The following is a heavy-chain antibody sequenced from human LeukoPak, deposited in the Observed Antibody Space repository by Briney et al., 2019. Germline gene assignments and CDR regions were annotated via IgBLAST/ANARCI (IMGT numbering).Heavy chain of an antibody. Sequence: GGSLRLSCAASGFTFSSYGMHCVRQAPGKGLEWVAFIRYDGSNKYYADSVKGRFTISRDNSKNTLYLQINRLRAEDTAVYYCANDGSGSYYHPNFDYWGQGTLVTVSS. CDR3: ANDGSGSYYHPNFDY. V-gene: IGHV3-30*02. D-gene: IGHD3-10*01. CDR2: IRYDGSNK. J-gene: IGHJ4*02. CDR1: GFTFSSYG.